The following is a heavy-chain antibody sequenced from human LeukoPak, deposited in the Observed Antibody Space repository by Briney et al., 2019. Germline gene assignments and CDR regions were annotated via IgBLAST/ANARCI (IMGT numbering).Heavy chain of an antibody. CDR2: ISSSSSTI. J-gene: IGHJ5*02. CDR1: GFTFSSYS. D-gene: IGHD6-13*01. Sequence: GGSLRLSCAASGFTFSSYSMNWVRQAPGKGLEWVSYISSSSSTIYYADSVKGRFTISRDNAKNSLYLQMNSLRAEDTAVYYCARDLAAAGRRGWFDPWGQGTLVTVSS. V-gene: IGHV3-48*04. CDR3: ARDLAAAGRRGWFDP.